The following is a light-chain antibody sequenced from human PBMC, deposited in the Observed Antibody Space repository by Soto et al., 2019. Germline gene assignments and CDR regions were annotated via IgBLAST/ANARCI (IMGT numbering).Light chain of an antibody. J-gene: IGKJ5*01. CDR1: QSVTNNC. Sequence: EIVLTQSPGTLSLSPGERATLSCRASQSVTNNCLAWYQHKAGQAPRLLIYGSSSRATGIPDRFIGSGCGSYFTLTIITLEPEDFAVYYCQQYFNSPQTFGLGTRLEIE. V-gene: IGKV3-20*01. CDR2: GSS. CDR3: QQYFNSPQT.